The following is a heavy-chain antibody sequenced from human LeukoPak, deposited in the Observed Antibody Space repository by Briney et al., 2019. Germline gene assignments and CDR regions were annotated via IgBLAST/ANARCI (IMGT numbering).Heavy chain of an antibody. Sequence: GGSLRLSCAASGFTFSINAMTWVRQAPGKGLEGGSVITANGDSTFYADSVKGRFTISRDNSKNTLSLQMNSLRAEDTAVYYCAKDAVAPGSGGDYFDYWGQGTLVTVSS. CDR1: GFTFSINA. V-gene: IGHV3-23*01. J-gene: IGHJ4*02. CDR3: AKDAVAPGSGGDYFDY. D-gene: IGHD3-10*01. CDR2: ITANGDST.